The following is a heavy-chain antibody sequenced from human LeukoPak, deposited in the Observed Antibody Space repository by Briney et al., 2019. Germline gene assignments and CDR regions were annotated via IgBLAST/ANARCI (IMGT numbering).Heavy chain of an antibody. Sequence: PGGSLRLSCAASGFTFSSYGMHWVRQAPGKGLEWVAVISYDGSNKYYADSVKGRFTISRDNSKNTLYLQMSSLRAEDTAVYYCARSDYGDYVDYWGQGTLVTVSS. D-gene: IGHD4-17*01. CDR1: GFTFSSYG. J-gene: IGHJ4*02. V-gene: IGHV3-30*03. CDR2: ISYDGSNK. CDR3: ARSDYGDYVDY.